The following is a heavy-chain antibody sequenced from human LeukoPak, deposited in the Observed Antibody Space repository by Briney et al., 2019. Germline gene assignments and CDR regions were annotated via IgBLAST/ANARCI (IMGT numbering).Heavy chain of an antibody. D-gene: IGHD6-13*01. V-gene: IGHV3-11*01. CDR3: ARLGSSWPNWFDP. CDR2: ITFSGRTI. J-gene: IGHJ5*02. CDR1: GFSFSDYH. Sequence: GGSLRLSCAASGFSFSDYHMIWIRQPPGKGLEWVSYITFSGRTIHYADSVKGRFTIFRDNARSSLYLQMNSLRAEDTAVYYCARLGSSWPNWFDPWGQGTLVTVSS.